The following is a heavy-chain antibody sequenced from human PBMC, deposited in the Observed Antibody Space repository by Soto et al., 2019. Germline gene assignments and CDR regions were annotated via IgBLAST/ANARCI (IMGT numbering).Heavy chain of an antibody. CDR2: ISDYNGNT. CDR3: ASRYCSSTSCLEGWFDP. J-gene: IGHJ5*02. CDR1: GYPXTSYG. Sequence: SXKVSCKAAGYPXTSYGIGLVRRAPGQGLGWMGWISDYNGNTNYAQKRQGRVTMTTHTSSSTAYMEPRSLSSDDTAVYYSASRYCSSTSCLEGWFDPWGQGTLGTVSS. D-gene: IGHD2-2*01. V-gene: IGHV1-18*04.